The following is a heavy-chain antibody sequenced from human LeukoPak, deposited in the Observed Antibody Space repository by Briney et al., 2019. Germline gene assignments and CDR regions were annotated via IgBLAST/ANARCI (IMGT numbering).Heavy chain of an antibody. CDR1: GYTFTCYD. CDR2: INPNSGGT. Sequence: ASVKVSCKASGYTFTCYDMHWVRQAPGQGLEWMGWINPNSGGTNYAQKFQGRVTMTRDTSISTAYMELSRLRSGDTAVYYCARDTGSGWYDYWGPGTLVTVSS. CDR3: ARDTGSGWYDY. V-gene: IGHV1-2*02. D-gene: IGHD6-19*01. J-gene: IGHJ4*02.